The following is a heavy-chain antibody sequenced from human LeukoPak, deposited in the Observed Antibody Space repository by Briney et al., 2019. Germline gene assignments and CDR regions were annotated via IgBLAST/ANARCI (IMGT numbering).Heavy chain of an antibody. D-gene: IGHD6-19*01. J-gene: IGHJ4*02. CDR2: LYSGGNT. CDR3: ARTPIREQWLGRVGYYFDY. V-gene: IGHV3-53*01. Sequence: GGSLRLSCVVSGFTVSSNYMSWVRQAPGKGLEWVSVLYSGGNTYHADSVKGRFTISRDNSKNTLYLQMNSLRAEDTAVYYCARTPIREQWLGRVGYYFDYWGQGTLVTVSS. CDR1: GFTVSSNY.